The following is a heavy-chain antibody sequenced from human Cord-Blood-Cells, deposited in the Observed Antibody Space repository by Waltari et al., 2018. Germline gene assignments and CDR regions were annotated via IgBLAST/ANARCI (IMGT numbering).Heavy chain of an antibody. CDR1: GFTFSSFS. J-gene: IGHJ4*02. CDR2: ISSSSYI. CDR3: ARDSEPGSYDY. V-gene: IGHV3-21*01. D-gene: IGHD1-26*01. Sequence: EVQLVESGGGLVKPGGSLRLSCAASGFTFSSFSMTWVRQAQGKGLEWVSSISSSSYIYYADSVKGRFTISRDNAKNSLYLQMNSLRAEDTAVYYCARDSEPGSYDYWGQGTLVTVSS.